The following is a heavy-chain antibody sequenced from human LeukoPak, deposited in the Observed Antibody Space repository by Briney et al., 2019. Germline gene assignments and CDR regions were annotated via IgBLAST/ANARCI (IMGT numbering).Heavy chain of an antibody. D-gene: IGHD3-22*01. CDR1: GYSVSSGSYY. V-gene: IGHV4-61*01. CDR3: ARDTTNVYYYDTSGYDH. J-gene: IGHJ4*02. Sequence: XXTLSLTCTVSGYSVSSGSYYWSWIRQPPGTGLEWIGYIYYSGSTSYNPSLNSRVTISLDTSKNQFSLKLSSVTAADTAIYYCARDTTNVYYYDTSGYDHWGQGTLVTVSS. CDR2: IYYSGST.